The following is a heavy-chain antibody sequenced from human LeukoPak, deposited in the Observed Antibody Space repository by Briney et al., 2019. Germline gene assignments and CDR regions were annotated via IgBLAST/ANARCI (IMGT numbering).Heavy chain of an antibody. Sequence: PGGSLRLSSAASGFPCSSYRMNWVRQAPGKGLEWVSSISSSSSYIYYADSVKGRFTISRDNAKNSLYLQMNSLRAEDTAVYYCASVPPSIAVAGTDDYWGQGTLVTVSS. CDR1: GFPCSSYR. V-gene: IGHV3-21*01. J-gene: IGHJ4*02. CDR3: ASVPPSIAVAGTDDY. D-gene: IGHD6-19*01. CDR2: ISSSSSYI.